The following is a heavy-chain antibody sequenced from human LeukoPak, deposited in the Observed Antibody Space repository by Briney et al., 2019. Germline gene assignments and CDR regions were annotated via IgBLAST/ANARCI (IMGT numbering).Heavy chain of an antibody. D-gene: IGHD3-22*01. CDR3: ARGGYSDTSASDMT. Sequence: GGSLTLSCAASGFTFNNFAIDWVRQAPGKGLEWISYISGSGGTIYYADSVKDRFTIFRDNAYNSVYLQMNSLRAEDTAVYYCARGGYSDTSASDMTWGQGTLVTVSS. CDR2: ISGSGGTI. J-gene: IGHJ5*02. CDR1: GFTFNNFA. V-gene: IGHV3-48*03.